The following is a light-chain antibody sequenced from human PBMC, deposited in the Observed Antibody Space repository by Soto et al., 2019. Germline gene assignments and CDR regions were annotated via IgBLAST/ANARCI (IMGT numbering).Light chain of an antibody. J-gene: IGLJ1*01. CDR3: NSYSSSSTLYV. CDR2: EVS. CDR1: SSDIGRYNY. Sequence: QSALTQPASVSGSPGQSITIFCTGTSSDIGRYNYVSWYQQYPGKAPNLMIYEVSNRPSGVSNRFSGSKSGNTASLTISGLQAEDEADYYCNSYSSSSTLYVFGTGTKLTV. V-gene: IGLV2-14*01.